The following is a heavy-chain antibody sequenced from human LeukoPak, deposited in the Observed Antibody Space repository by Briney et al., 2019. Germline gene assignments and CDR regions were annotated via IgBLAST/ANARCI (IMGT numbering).Heavy chain of an antibody. V-gene: IGHV3-11*01. CDR3: ARVSAAMDWFDP. CDR1: GFTFSDYY. D-gene: IGHD5-18*01. J-gene: IGHJ5*02. Sequence: GGSLRLSCAASGFTFSDYYMSWIRQAPGKGLEWVSYISSSGSTIYYADSVKGRFTISRDNTKNSLYLQMNSLRAEDTAVYYCARVSAAMDWFDPWGQGTLVTVSS. CDR2: ISSSGSTI.